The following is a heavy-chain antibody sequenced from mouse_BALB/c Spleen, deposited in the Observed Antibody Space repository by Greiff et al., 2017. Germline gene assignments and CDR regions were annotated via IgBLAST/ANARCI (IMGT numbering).Heavy chain of an antibody. CDR3: ARDAGQLGLRWFAY. CDR1: GFTFSDFY. CDR2: SRNKANDYTT. Sequence: EVNVVESGGGLVQPGGSLRLSCATSGFTFSDFYMEWVRQPPGKRLEWIAASRNKANDYTTEYSASVKGRFIVSRDTSQSILYLQMNALRAEDTAIYYCARDAGQLGLRWFAYWGQGTLVTVSA. D-gene: IGHD3-1*01. J-gene: IGHJ3*01. V-gene: IGHV7-1*02.